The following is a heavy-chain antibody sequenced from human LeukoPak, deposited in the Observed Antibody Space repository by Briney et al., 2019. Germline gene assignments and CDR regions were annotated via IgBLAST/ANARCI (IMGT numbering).Heavy chain of an antibody. CDR3: ARQFGDY. CDR2: IYSGGNT. V-gene: IGHV3-53*01. CDR1: GFTVRSTY. D-gene: IGHD3-10*01. J-gene: IGHJ4*02. Sequence: PGGSLRLSWAASGFTVRSTYMSWVRQAPGKGLEWVSVIYSGGNTYYADSVKGRFTISKDNSKNTLYLQMNSLRVEDTAVYYCARQFGDYWGQGTLVTVSS.